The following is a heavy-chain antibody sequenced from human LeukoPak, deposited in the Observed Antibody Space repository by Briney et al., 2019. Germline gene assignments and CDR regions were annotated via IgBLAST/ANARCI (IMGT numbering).Heavy chain of an antibody. CDR1: GDSVSSNSAA. Sequence: SQTLSLTCAISGDSVSSNSAAWNRMRQSPSRGLEWLGGTYYRSKWYYDYAVSVKSRITINADTPKNQFSLQLNSVTPEDTALYYCARDAPGGSTIFDSWGQGTLVTVSS. CDR2: TYYRSKWYY. J-gene: IGHJ4*02. D-gene: IGHD6-13*01. V-gene: IGHV6-1*01. CDR3: ARDAPGGSTIFDS.